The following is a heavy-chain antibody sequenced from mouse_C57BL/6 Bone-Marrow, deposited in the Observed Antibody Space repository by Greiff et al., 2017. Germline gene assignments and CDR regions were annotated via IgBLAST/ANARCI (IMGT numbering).Heavy chain of an antibody. CDR1: GYTFTDYY. CDR2: INPNNGGT. Sequence: EVQLQQSGPELVKPGASVKISCKASGYTFTDYYMNWVKQSHGKSLEWIGDINPNNGGTSYNQKFKGKATLTVDKSSSTAYMELRSLTSEDSAVYYCAITTVVAGNWGQGTTLTVSS. CDR3: AITTVVAGN. D-gene: IGHD1-1*01. J-gene: IGHJ2*01. V-gene: IGHV1-26*01.